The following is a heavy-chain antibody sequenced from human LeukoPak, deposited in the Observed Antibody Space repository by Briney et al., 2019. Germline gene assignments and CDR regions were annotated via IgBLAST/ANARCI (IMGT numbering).Heavy chain of an antibody. Sequence: SETLSHTCTVSGYSISSGYYWGWIRQPPGKGLEWIGSMYHSGSTYYNPSLKSRVTISVDTSKNQFSLKLSSVTAADTAVYYCARIRGGGTIFDYWGRGTLVTVSS. CDR3: ARIRGGGTIFDY. D-gene: IGHD1-14*01. CDR1: GYSISSGYY. CDR2: MYHSGST. J-gene: IGHJ4*02. V-gene: IGHV4-38-2*02.